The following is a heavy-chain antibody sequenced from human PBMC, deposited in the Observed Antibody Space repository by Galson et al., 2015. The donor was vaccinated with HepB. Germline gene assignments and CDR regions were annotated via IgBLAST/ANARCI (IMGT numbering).Heavy chain of an antibody. CDR1: RGTCRSYW. J-gene: IGHJ4*02. CDR3: VRGGKEPFDY. V-gene: IGHV3-74*01. D-gene: IGHD1-26*01. CDR2: PPPDSTPR. Sequence: SMRTSCAASRGTCRSYWLHWGRQAPGDRLVWVLRPPPDSTPRSYPVSVNGRFTIPRDHAENTLYLQMNSLRAEDTAIYYCVRGGKEPFDYWGQGTLVTVSP.